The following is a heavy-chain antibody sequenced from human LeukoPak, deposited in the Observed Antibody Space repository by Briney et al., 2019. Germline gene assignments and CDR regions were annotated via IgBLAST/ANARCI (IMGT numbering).Heavy chain of an antibody. Sequence: SETLSLTCAVYGGSFSGYYWSWIRQPPGKGLEWIGEINHSGSTNYNPSLKSRVTISVDTSKNQFSLKLSSVTAADTAVYYCARGGHKVVTATPEAYTYYFDYWGQGTLVTVSS. CDR1: GGSFSGYY. J-gene: IGHJ4*02. CDR3: ARGGHKVVTATPEAYTYYFDY. D-gene: IGHD2-21*02. V-gene: IGHV4-34*01. CDR2: INHSGST.